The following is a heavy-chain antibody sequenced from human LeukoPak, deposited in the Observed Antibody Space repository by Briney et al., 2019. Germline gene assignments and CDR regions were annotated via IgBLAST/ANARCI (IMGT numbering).Heavy chain of an antibody. CDR1: GGSITGYH. V-gene: IGHV4-4*08. CDR3: ARRNDFDI. Sequence: PSETLSLTCTVSGGSITGYHWSWIRPPPGKGLEWIGYIYSSETTEYKPSLKSRVTISADTSNNQFSLKLTSVTAADTAIYYCARRNDFDIWGQGTMVSVSS. J-gene: IGHJ3*02. CDR2: IYSSETT.